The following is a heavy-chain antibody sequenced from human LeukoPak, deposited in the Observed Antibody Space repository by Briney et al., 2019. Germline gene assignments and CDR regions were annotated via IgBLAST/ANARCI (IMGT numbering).Heavy chain of an antibody. J-gene: IGHJ4*02. D-gene: IGHD5-12*01. CDR3: ARGRRPYGGYDFHGFDY. V-gene: IGHV4-34*01. CDR1: GGSFSGYY. Sequence: SETLSLTCAVYGGSFSGYYWSWIRQPPGKGLEWIGEINHSGSTNYNPSLKSRVTISVDTSKNQFSLKLSSVTPEDTAVYYCARGRRPYGGYDFHGFDYWGQGTLVTVSS. CDR2: INHSGST.